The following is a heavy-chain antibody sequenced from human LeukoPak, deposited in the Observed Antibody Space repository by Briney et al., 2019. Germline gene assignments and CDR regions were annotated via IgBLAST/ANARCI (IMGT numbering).Heavy chain of an antibody. D-gene: IGHD4-17*01. V-gene: IGHV3-21*01. Sequence: GGSLRLSCAASGFTFSSYSMNWVRQAPGRGLEWVSSISSSSSYIYYADSVRGRFTISRDNAKNSLYLQMNSLRAEDTAVYYCARGKGYGDYPWGQGTLVTVSS. CDR1: GFTFSSYS. CDR2: ISSSSSYI. CDR3: ARGKGYGDYP. J-gene: IGHJ5*02.